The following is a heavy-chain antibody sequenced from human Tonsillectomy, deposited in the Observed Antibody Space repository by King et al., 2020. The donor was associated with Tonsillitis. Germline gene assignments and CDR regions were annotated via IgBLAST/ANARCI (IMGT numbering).Heavy chain of an antibody. V-gene: IGHV3-13*01. Sequence: VQLVESGGGLVQPGGSLRLSCAASVFTFSSYEMHWVRLATGKGLEWVSAIGTAGDTYYPGSVKGRLTISRENAKNSLYLQMNSLRAGDTAVYYCARVEMASSYWYFDLWGRGTLVTVSS. D-gene: IGHD5-24*01. CDR1: VFTFSSYE. J-gene: IGHJ2*01. CDR3: ARVEMASSYWYFDL. CDR2: IGTAGDT.